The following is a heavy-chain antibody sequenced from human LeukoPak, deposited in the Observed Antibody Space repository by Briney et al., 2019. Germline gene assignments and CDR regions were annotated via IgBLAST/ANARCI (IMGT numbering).Heavy chain of an antibody. CDR1: GDSISSSNW. D-gene: IGHD6-19*01. Sequence: SETLSLTCTVSGDSISSSNWWSWVRQSPGKGLEWIGEIFHNGNTNSNPSLMTRATMSMDKSKNQFSLKLSSVTAADTAVYYCARAGAVAAPGYFDYWGQGTLVTVSS. CDR2: IFHNGNT. V-gene: IGHV4-4*02. CDR3: ARAGAVAAPGYFDY. J-gene: IGHJ4*02.